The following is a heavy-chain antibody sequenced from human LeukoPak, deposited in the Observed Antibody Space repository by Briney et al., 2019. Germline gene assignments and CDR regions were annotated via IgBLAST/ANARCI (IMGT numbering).Heavy chain of an antibody. CDR2: IIPIFGTA. D-gene: IGHD6-13*01. V-gene: IGHV1-69*05. J-gene: IGHJ4*02. Sequence: GASVKVSCKASGGTFSSYAISWVRQAPGQGLEWMGGIIPIFGTANYAQKFQGRVTITTDESTSTAYMELSSLRSEDTAVYYCASPSSSSWKSYYFDYWGQGTLVTVSS. CDR1: GGTFSSYA. CDR3: ASPSSSSWKSYYFDY.